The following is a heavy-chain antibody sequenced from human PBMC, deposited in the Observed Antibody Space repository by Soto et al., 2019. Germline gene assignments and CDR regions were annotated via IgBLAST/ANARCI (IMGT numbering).Heavy chain of an antibody. D-gene: IGHD3-22*01. CDR3: AKDALHQPDSNMIVRLYYFDD. CDR1: GFTFSSYA. J-gene: IGHJ4*02. Sequence: EVQLLESGGGLVQPGGSLRLSCAASGFTFSSYAMSWVRQAPGKGLEWVSAISGSGGSTYYADSVKGRFTISRDNSKNTLYLQMNRLRAEDTAVYYFAKDALHQPDSNMIVRLYYFDDWGQGTLVTVSS. V-gene: IGHV3-23*01. CDR2: ISGSGGST.